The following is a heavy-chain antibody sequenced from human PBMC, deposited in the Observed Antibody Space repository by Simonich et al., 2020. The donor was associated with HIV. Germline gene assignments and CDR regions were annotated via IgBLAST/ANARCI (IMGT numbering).Heavy chain of an antibody. CDR2: IRSKANSYAT. Sequence: EVQLVESGGGLVQPGGSLKVSCAASGFTFSGYAIHWVRQASGKGLEWVGRIRSKANSYATAYTASVKGRFTIYRDDSKNTAYLQMNSLKTEDTAVYYCTRPAPYSSGWTFDYWGQGTLVTVSS. D-gene: IGHD6-19*01. J-gene: IGHJ4*02. V-gene: IGHV3-73*02. CDR3: TRPAPYSSGWTFDY. CDR1: GFTFSGYA.